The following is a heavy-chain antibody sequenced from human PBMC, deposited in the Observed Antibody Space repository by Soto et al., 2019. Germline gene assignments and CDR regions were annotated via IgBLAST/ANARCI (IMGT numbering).Heavy chain of an antibody. J-gene: IGHJ6*02. V-gene: IGHV1-69*12. Sequence: VQLVQSGAEVKKPGSSVKVSCKASGGTFGSSAISWVRQAPGQGLEWRGGIIPIFGTANYAQKFQGRLTITEDESTSTAYMELSSLRSEDTAVYYCARGPTYYGSGSYSYYYYGGVGFWGQGTTVTVSS. D-gene: IGHD3-10*01. CDR1: GGTFGSSA. CDR2: IIPIFGTA. CDR3: ARGPTYYGSGSYSYYYYGGVGF.